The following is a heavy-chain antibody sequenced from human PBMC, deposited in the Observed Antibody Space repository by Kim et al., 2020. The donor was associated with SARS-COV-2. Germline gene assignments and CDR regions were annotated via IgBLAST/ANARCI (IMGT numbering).Heavy chain of an antibody. J-gene: IGHJ4*02. CDR3: ARLRGKSVDY. CDR2: NT. V-gene: IGHV1-8*01. Sequence: NTGYAQTFQGRVTMTRNTSISTAYMELSSLRSEDTAVYYCARLRGKSVDYWGQGTLVTVSS. D-gene: IGHD3-10*01.